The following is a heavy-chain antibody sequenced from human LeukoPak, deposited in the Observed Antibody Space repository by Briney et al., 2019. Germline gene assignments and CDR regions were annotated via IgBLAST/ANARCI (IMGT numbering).Heavy chain of an antibody. J-gene: IGHJ3*02. V-gene: IGHV3-9*01. CDR3: AKQGGGDSDGDAFDI. CDR1: GFTFDDYA. Sequence: GGSLRLSCAASGFTFDDYAMPWVRQAPGKGLEWVSGISWTSGSIGYADSVKGRFTISRDNSKNTLYLQMNSLRAEDTAVYYCAKQGGGDSDGDAFDIWGQGTMVTVSS. CDR2: ISWTSGSI. D-gene: IGHD2-21*02.